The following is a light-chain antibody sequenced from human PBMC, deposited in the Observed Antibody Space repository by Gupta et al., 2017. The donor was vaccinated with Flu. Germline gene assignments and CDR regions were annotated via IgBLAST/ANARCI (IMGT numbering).Light chain of an antibody. CDR2: DAS. CDR1: QSIGTY. V-gene: IGKV3-11*01. CDR3: QQRSNWPRRT. J-gene: IGKJ4*01. Sequence: ATLSLSPGERATLSCRASQSIGTYLAWYQQKPGQAPRLLIYDASKRVTGIPARFSGSGSGTDFTLTISRLEPEDFAVYYCQQRSNWPRRTFGGGTKVEIK.